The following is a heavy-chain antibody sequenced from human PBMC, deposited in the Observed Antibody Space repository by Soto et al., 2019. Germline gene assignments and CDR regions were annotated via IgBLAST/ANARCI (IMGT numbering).Heavy chain of an antibody. CDR2: IRSKANSYAT. D-gene: IGHD1-1*01. J-gene: IGHJ6*02. CDR1: AFTFSGSA. V-gene: IGHV3-73*01. CDR3: TYDTTPYYYYYGMDV. Sequence: PEGSLRLSCAASAFTFSGSAMHWVRQASGKGLEWVGRIRSKANSYATAYAASVKGRFTISRDDSKNTAYLQMNSLKTEDTAVYYCTYDTTPYYYYYGMDVWGQGTTVTICS.